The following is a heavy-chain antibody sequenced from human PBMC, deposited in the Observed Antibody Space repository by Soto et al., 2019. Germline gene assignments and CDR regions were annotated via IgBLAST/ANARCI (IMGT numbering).Heavy chain of an antibody. J-gene: IGHJ4*02. Sequence: QVQLVESGGGVVQPGRSLRLSCAASGFTFSNYGMHWVRQAPGKGLEWVAVISYDGSKKDYADSVKGRFTISRDNSNNTLYLEMNSLRAADTAVFYCAQDTGSSCYYGDFWGQGTLVTVSS. CDR3: AQDTGSSCYYGDF. CDR1: GFTFSNYG. D-gene: IGHD3-3*01. V-gene: IGHV3-30*18. CDR2: ISYDGSKK.